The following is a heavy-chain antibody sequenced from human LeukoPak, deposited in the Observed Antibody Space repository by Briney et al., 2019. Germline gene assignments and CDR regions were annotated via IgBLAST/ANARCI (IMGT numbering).Heavy chain of an antibody. D-gene: IGHD3-3*01. V-gene: IGHV3-30*02. CDR1: RFTFSSYG. Sequence: PGGSLRLSCAASRFTFSSYGMHWVRRAPGKGLEWVAFIRHDGSSKYYADSVKGRFTISRDNSKNTLYLQMNSLRAEDTAVYYCAKDGDFWSGPPYYWGQGTLVTVSS. J-gene: IGHJ4*02. CDR2: IRHDGSSK. CDR3: AKDGDFWSGPPYY.